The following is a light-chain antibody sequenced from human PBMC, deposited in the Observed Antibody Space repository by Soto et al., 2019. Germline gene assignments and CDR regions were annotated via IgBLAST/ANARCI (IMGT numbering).Light chain of an antibody. Sequence: DIVMTQSPLSLPVTPGEPASISCRSSQSLLHSNGYNYLDWYLQKPGQSPQLLIYLGSNRASGGPDRFRGSGSGTDFTLKISRVEAEDVGVYYCVQALQTSWTFGQGTKVELK. V-gene: IGKV2-28*01. CDR1: QSLLHSNGYNY. CDR2: LGS. J-gene: IGKJ1*01. CDR3: VQALQTSWT.